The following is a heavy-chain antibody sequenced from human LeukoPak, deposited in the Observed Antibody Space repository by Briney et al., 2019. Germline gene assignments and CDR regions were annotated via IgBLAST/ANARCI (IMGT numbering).Heavy chain of an antibody. V-gene: IGHV3-7*01. Sequence: GGSLRLPCAASGFTFSSYGMHWVRQAPGKGLEWVANIKQDGIERYYVDSVKGRFTISRDNAKNSLYLQMNSLRAEDTAVYYCARRRCTSTSCFADYWGQGTLVTVSS. CDR1: GFTFSSYG. CDR2: IKQDGIER. D-gene: IGHD2-2*01. J-gene: IGHJ4*02. CDR3: ARRRCTSTSCFADY.